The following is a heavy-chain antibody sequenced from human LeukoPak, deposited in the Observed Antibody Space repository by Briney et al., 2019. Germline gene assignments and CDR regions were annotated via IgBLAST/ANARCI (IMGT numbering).Heavy chain of an antibody. J-gene: IGHJ4*02. Sequence: PGGSLRLSCAASGFTFSSYSMNWVRQAPGKGLEWVSSISSSSSYIYYADSVKGRFTISRDNAKNSLYLQMNSLRAEDTAVYYCARVGGYCSGGSCPDYWGQGTLSASPQ. D-gene: IGHD2-15*01. CDR1: GFTFSSYS. CDR2: ISSSSSYI. CDR3: ARVGGYCSGGSCPDY. V-gene: IGHV3-21*01.